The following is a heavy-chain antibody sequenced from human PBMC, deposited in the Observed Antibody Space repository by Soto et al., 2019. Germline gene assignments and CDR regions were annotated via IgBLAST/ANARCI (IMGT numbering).Heavy chain of an antibody. V-gene: IGHV3-30-3*01. CDR3: ARGLIVVVTATCDY. Sequence: QVHLVESGGGVVQPGTSLRLSCAASGFTFSDYDMHWVRQAPGKGLEGVAVISYDGSNKYYADSVKGRFTISRDNSKNTLYLQMNSLRAEDTAVYYCARGLIVVVTATCDYWGQGTLVTVSS. D-gene: IGHD2-21*02. CDR1: GFTFSDYD. J-gene: IGHJ4*02. CDR2: ISYDGSNK.